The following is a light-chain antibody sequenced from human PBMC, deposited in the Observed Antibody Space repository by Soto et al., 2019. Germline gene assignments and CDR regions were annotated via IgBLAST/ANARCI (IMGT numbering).Light chain of an antibody. CDR3: QQYNNLPPLT. V-gene: IGKV3-15*01. Sequence: EIVMTQSPATLSVSPGERATLSCRASQSVSSNLAWYQQRPGQAPRLLIYGASTRATGIPARFSGSGFGTEFTLTINSLQSEDFTVYYCQQYNNLPPLTFGGGTKVEIK. CDR1: QSVSSN. J-gene: IGKJ4*01. CDR2: GAS.